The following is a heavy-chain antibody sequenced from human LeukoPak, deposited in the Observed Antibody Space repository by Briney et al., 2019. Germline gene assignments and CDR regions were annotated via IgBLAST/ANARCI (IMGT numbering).Heavy chain of an antibody. Sequence: GRSLRLFCAASGFTFSSYGMHWVRQAPGKGLEWVAFIRYDGSNKYYADSVKGRFTISRDNSKNTLYLQMNSLRAEDTAVYYCAKDPPITIFGVVTSSYPDYWGQGTLVTVSS. CDR1: GFTFSSYG. CDR2: IRYDGSNK. D-gene: IGHD3-3*01. J-gene: IGHJ4*02. V-gene: IGHV3-30*02. CDR3: AKDPPITIFGVVTSSYPDY.